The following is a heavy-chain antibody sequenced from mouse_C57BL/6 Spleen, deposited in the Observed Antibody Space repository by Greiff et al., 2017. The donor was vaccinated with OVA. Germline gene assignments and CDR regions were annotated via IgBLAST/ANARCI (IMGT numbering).Heavy chain of an antibody. Sequence: DVKLVESGAELVKPGASVKLSCTASGFNIKDYYMHWVKQRTEQGLEWIGRIDPEDGETKYAPKFQGKATITADTSSNTAYLQLSSLTSEDTAVYYCARYRMVTTYYFDYWGQGTTLTVSS. CDR3: ARYRMVTTYYFDY. CDR1: GFNIKDYY. V-gene: IGHV14-2*01. J-gene: IGHJ2*01. D-gene: IGHD2-2*01. CDR2: IDPEDGET.